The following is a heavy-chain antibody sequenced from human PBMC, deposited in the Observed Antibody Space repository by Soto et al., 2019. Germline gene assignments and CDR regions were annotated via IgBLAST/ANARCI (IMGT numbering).Heavy chain of an antibody. J-gene: IGHJ4*02. V-gene: IGHV3-21*01. CDR1: RFFFSSYT. CDR3: ASEITVDGRAGY. Sequence: EVQLVESGGGLVKPGGSLRLSCAGSRFFFSSYTMNWVRQAPGKGLEWVSSISGNSGYIYYADSVKGRFTISRDNAKNSLFLQMKNLRAEDTAVYYCASEITVDGRAGYWGQGTLVTVSS. CDR2: ISGNSGYI. D-gene: IGHD6-19*01.